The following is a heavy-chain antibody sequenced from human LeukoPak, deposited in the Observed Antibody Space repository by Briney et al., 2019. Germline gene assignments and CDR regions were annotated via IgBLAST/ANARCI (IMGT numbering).Heavy chain of an antibody. J-gene: IGHJ6*02. V-gene: IGHV1-18*01. CDR2: ISAYNGNT. CDR3: ARDGHHYYGSGSYGHYYGMDV. D-gene: IGHD3-10*01. Sequence: GASVKVPCKASGYTFTSYGISWVRQAPGQGLEWMGWISAYNGNTNYAQKLQGRVTMTTDTSTSTAYMELRSLRSDDTAVYYCARDGHHYYGSGSYGHYYGMDVWGQGTTVTVSS. CDR1: GYTFTSYG.